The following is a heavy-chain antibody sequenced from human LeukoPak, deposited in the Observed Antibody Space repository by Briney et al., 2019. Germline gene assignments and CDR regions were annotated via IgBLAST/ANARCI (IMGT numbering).Heavy chain of an antibody. CDR3: ARDRSAYYYDSSGYSAFDY. V-gene: IGHV1-69*05. CDR1: GGTFGSYA. CDR2: IIPIFGTA. J-gene: IGHJ4*02. D-gene: IGHD3-22*01. Sequence: SVKVSCKASGGTFGSYAISWVRQAPGQGLEWMGGIIPIFGTANYAQKFQGRVTITTDESTSTAYMELSSLRSEDTAVYYCARDRSAYYYDSSGYSAFDYWGQGTLVTVSS.